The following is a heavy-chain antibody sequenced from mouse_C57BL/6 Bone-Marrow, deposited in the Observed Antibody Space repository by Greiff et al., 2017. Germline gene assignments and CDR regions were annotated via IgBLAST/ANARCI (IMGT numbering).Heavy chain of an antibody. CDR2: ISPGGGYT. CDR1: GYTFTSYW. V-gene: IGHV1-55*01. Sequence: VQLQQPGAELVKPGASVKMSCKASGYTFTSYWITWVKQRPGQGLEWIGDISPGGGYTNYTEKFKGKATLTADKSSSTAYIQFSSLTSEDSAIYYCARSRYFDVWGTGTTVTVSS. J-gene: IGHJ1*03. CDR3: ARSRYFDV.